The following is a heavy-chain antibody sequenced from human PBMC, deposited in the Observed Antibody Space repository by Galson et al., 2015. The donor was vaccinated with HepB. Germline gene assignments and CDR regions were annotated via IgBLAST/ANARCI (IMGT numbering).Heavy chain of an antibody. D-gene: IGHD3-10*01. J-gene: IGHJ4*02. CDR2: IDWDDDK. CDR3: ARTHISLVRGSKGGFDY. Sequence: PALVKPTQTLTLTCTFSGFSLSTTGMCVSWIRQSPGKALEWLARIDWDDDKFYSASLRTRLTISKDTSKNQVVLTMTNMDPVDTATYFCARTHISLVRGSKGGFDYWGQGTLVTVSS. V-gene: IGHV2-70*17. CDR1: GFSLSTTGMC.